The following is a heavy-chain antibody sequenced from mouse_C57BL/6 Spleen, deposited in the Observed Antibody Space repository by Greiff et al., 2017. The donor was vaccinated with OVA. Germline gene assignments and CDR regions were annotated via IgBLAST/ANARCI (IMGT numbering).Heavy chain of an antibody. Sequence: VQLQQSGAELVKPGASVTLSCKASGYTFTSYWMQWVKQRPGQGLEWIGEIDPSDIYTNYNQKFKGKATLTVDTSSSTAYMQLSSLTSEDSAVYYCARREGYGSSHYYFDYWGQGTTLTVSS. D-gene: IGHD1-1*01. CDR3: ARREGYGSSHYYFDY. CDR1: GYTFTSYW. CDR2: IDPSDIYT. J-gene: IGHJ2*01. V-gene: IGHV1-50*01.